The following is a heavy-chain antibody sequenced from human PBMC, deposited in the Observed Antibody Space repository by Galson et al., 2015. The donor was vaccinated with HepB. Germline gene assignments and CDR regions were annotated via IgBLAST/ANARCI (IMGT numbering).Heavy chain of an antibody. J-gene: IGHJ4*02. CDR3: ARDRNYYGDDY. Sequence: SLRLSCAASGFTVSNHGMHWVRQAPGKGLEWVAVLWSDGVKKHYADSVKGRFTISRDDSKNTLYLQMDSLRAEDTAVYYCARDRNYYGDDYWGQGTLVTVSS. CDR2: LWSDGVKK. CDR1: GFTVSNHG. D-gene: IGHD1-26*01. V-gene: IGHV3-33*01.